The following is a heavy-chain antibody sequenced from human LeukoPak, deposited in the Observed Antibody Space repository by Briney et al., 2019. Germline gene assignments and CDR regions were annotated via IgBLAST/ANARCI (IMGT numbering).Heavy chain of an antibody. CDR1: GFTFSSYA. Sequence: GGSLRLSCAASGFTFSSYAMNWVRQAPGKGLEWVSAISGSGGSTYYADSVKDRFTISRDNSKNTLYLQMNSLRAEDTAVYYCAKVPAVRITIFGVSFDFWGQGTLVTVSS. V-gene: IGHV3-23*01. D-gene: IGHD3-3*01. CDR2: ISGSGGST. CDR3: AKVPAVRITIFGVSFDF. J-gene: IGHJ4*02.